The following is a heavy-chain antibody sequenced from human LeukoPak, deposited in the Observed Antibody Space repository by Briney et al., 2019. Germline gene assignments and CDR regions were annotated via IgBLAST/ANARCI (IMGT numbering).Heavy chain of an antibody. J-gene: IGHJ5*02. D-gene: IGHD4-11*01. CDR3: VKGLNWFDP. CDR2: LSGSGSSV. CDR1: GFTFSNNG. Sequence: GGSLRLSCVVSGFTFSNNGMSWVRQAPGKGLEWVSGLSGSGSSVYYADSVRGRLTISRDNSRNTLYLQLDSLRADDTAVYFCVKGLNWFDPLGQGTLVNVSS. V-gene: IGHV3-23*01.